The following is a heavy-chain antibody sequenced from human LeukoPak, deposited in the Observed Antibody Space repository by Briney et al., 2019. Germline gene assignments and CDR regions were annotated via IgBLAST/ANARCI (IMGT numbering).Heavy chain of an antibody. D-gene: IGHD3-22*01. V-gene: IGHV2-5*01. CDR2: IYWNDDK. J-gene: IGHJ5*02. CDR1: GFSLSASGVG. CDR3: AHYLQGYYYELFDP. Sequence: SGPTLVKPTQTLTLTCTFSGFSLSASGVGVGWIRQPPGKALEWLALIYWNDDKRYSPSLKSRLAITQDTPKNQVVLTMTNIDPVDTATYYCAHYLQGYYYELFDPWGQGTLVTVSS.